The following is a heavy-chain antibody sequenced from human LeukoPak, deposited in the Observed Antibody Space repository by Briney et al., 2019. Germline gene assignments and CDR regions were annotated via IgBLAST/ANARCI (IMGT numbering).Heavy chain of an antibody. D-gene: IGHD3-22*01. CDR3: ARSREDCDSSGYYTCFFDY. CDR2: INPSSGSI. V-gene: IGHV1-46*01. CDR1: GYTFTSYY. Sequence: GASVKVSCKASGYTFTSYYMHWVRQAPGQGLEWMGIINPSSGSITYAQKFQGRVTMTRDTPTSTVYMELSSLRSEDTAVYYCARSREDCDSSGYYTCFFDYWGQGTLVTVSS. J-gene: IGHJ4*02.